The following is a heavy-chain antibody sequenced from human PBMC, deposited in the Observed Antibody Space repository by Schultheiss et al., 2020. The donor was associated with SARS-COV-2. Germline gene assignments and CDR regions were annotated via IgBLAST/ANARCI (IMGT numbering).Heavy chain of an antibody. CDR3: AKDQDDYGGNGY. CDR1: GFTFSSYG. V-gene: IGHV3-30*18. J-gene: IGHJ4*02. Sequence: GESLKISCAASGFTFSSYGMHWVRQAPGKGLEWVAVISYDGSNKYYADSVKGRFTISRDNSKNTLYLQMNSLRAEDTAVYYCAKDQDDYGGNGYWGQGTLVTVSS. D-gene: IGHD4-23*01. CDR2: ISYDGSNK.